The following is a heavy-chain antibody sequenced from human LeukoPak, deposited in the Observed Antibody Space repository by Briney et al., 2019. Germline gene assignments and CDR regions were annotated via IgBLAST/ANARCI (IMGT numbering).Heavy chain of an antibody. Sequence: GGSLRLSCAASGFTFSSYGMHWVRQAPGKGLEWVSAISGSGGSTYYADSVKGRFTISRDNSKNTLYLQMNSLRAEDTAVYYCAKTEYSSSWYEYWGQGTLVTVSS. D-gene: IGHD6-13*01. J-gene: IGHJ4*02. CDR2: ISGSGGST. CDR3: AKTEYSSSWYEY. CDR1: GFTFSSYG. V-gene: IGHV3-23*01.